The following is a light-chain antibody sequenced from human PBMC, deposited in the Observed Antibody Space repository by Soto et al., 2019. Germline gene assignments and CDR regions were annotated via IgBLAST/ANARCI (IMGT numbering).Light chain of an antibody. J-gene: IGKJ1*01. Sequence: LVLRQSPVTLSLSPVERATLSCRASQSVSTYLAWYRQTPGQAPRLLIYDTSNRATGVPPRFSGSRSGTDFTLTISSVEPEDFAVFYCHQRNTFGQGTKVDIK. CDR3: HQRNT. CDR1: QSVSTY. V-gene: IGKV3-11*01. CDR2: DTS.